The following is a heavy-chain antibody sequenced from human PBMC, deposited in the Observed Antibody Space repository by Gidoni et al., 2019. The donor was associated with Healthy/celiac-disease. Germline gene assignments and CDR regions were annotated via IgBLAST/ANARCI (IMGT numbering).Heavy chain of an antibody. CDR1: GFTFSSYS. CDR3: ARDGPITVDTAMVRGYYYYYMDV. Sequence: EVQLVESGGGLVQPGGSVRLPCAASGFTFSSYSMSWVRQAPGTGLEWFSYISSSSSTIYYADSVKGRFTISRDNAKNSLYLQMNSLRDEDTAVYYCARDGPITVDTAMVRGYYYYYMDVWGKGTTVTVSS. V-gene: IGHV3-48*02. D-gene: IGHD5-18*01. J-gene: IGHJ6*03. CDR2: ISSSSSTI.